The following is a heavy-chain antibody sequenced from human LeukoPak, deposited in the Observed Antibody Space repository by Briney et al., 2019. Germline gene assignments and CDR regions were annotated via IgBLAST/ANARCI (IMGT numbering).Heavy chain of an antibody. J-gene: IGHJ4*02. D-gene: IGHD6-19*01. Sequence: GASVKVSCKASGYTFTDYYVHWVRQAPGQRLEWMGWINPNTGGTHYAQRFQGRVTMTRDTSIGTAYMELSRLRSDDTAVYYCARDSPTSAWYSGFVDPFDYWGQGTLVTVSS. V-gene: IGHV1-2*02. CDR2: INPNTGGT. CDR3: ARDSPTSAWYSGFVDPFDY. CDR1: GYTFTDYY.